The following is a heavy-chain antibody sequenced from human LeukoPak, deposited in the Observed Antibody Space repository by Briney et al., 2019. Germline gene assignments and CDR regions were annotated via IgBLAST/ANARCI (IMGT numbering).Heavy chain of an antibody. J-gene: IGHJ4*02. CDR2: IYPGDSDT. CDR3: ARHGPGIPYDSSGYYFGY. V-gene: IGHV5-51*01. D-gene: IGHD3-22*01. Sequence: GESLKISCKGSGYSFTSYWIGWVRQMPGKGLEWMGIIYPGDSDTRYSPSFQGQVTISADKSISTAYLQWSSLKASDTAMYYCARHGPGIPYDSSGYYFGYWGQGTLVTVSS. CDR1: GYSFTSYW.